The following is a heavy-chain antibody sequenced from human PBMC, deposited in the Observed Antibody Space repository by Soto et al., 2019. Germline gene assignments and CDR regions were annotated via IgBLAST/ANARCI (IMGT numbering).Heavy chain of an antibody. Sequence: QVQLVESGGGVVQPGRSLRLSCAASGFTFSSYGMHWVRQAPGKGLEWVAVIWYDGSNKYYADSVKGRFTISRDNSKNTLYLQMNSLRAEDTAVYYCARDYGYGLDAFDIWGQGTMVTVSS. D-gene: IGHD3-16*01. V-gene: IGHV3-33*01. J-gene: IGHJ3*02. CDR3: ARDYGYGLDAFDI. CDR1: GFTFSSYG. CDR2: IWYDGSNK.